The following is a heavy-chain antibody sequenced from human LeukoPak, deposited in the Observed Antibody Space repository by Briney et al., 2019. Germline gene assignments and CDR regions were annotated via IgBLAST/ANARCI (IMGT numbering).Heavy chain of an antibody. CDR1: GGSISSSSYY. V-gene: IGHV4-39*07. CDR2: IYSSGST. J-gene: IGHJ5*02. Sequence: PSETLSLTCTVSGGSISSSSYYWGWIRQPPGKGLEWIGSIYSSGSTYYNPSLKSRVTISVDTSKNQFSLKLSSVTAADTAVYYCARDGPRYCSGGSCYYWFDPWGQGTLVTVSS. D-gene: IGHD2-15*01. CDR3: ARDGPRYCSGGSCYYWFDP.